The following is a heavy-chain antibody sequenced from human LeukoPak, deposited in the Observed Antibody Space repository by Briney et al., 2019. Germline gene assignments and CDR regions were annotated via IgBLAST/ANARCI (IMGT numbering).Heavy chain of an antibody. Sequence: PGGSLRLSCAASGFTFSSYAMSWVRQAPGKGLEWVSAISGSGGSTYYADSVKGRFTISRDNSKNTLYLQMNSLRAEDTAVYYCARDLLAVAGPRTGYWGQGTLVTVSP. CDR2: ISGSGGST. CDR1: GFTFSSYA. V-gene: IGHV3-23*01. J-gene: IGHJ4*02. D-gene: IGHD6-19*01. CDR3: ARDLLAVAGPRTGY.